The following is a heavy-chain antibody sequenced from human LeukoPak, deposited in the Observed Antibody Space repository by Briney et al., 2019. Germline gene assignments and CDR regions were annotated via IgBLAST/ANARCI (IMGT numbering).Heavy chain of an antibody. CDR2: ISSSSAYI. CDR1: GFTFSDYA. CDR3: VRARGYNGNDEWAFHI. Sequence: GGSLRLSCSTSGFTFSDYAMIWVRQGLGRGLEWVSSISSSSAYIYYADSVKGRFTISRDNAKKSLFLQMNNLRVEDTAVYYCVRARGYNGNDEWAFHIWGQGTMVTVSS. V-gene: IGHV3-21*01. D-gene: IGHD1-1*01. J-gene: IGHJ3*02.